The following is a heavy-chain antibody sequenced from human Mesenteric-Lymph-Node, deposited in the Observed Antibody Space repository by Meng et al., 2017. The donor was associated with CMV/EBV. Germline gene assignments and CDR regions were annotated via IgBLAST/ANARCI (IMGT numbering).Heavy chain of an antibody. J-gene: IGHJ4*02. D-gene: IGHD3-3*01. CDR2: ISGSGSTI. Sequence: GGSLRLSCAASGFTFSSYEMNWVRQAPGKGLEGVSYISGSGSTIYYADSVKGRFTISRDNAENSLYLEMNSLRAEDTAVYYCARSTRSGYYLYYFDYWGQGTLVTVSS. CDR3: ARSTRSGYYLYYFDY. CDR1: GFTFSSYE. V-gene: IGHV3-48*03.